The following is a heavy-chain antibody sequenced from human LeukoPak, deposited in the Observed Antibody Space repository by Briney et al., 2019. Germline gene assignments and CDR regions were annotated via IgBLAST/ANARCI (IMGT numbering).Heavy chain of an antibody. CDR2: INHSGST. Sequence: PSETLSLTCTVSGGSISSSIYYWGWIRQPPGKGLEWIGEINHSGSTNYNPSLKSRVTISVDTSKNQFSLKLSSVTAADTAVYYCARGYDSSGYYDYWGQGTLVTVSS. D-gene: IGHD3-22*01. CDR1: GGSISSSIYY. CDR3: ARGYDSSGYYDY. V-gene: IGHV4-39*07. J-gene: IGHJ4*02.